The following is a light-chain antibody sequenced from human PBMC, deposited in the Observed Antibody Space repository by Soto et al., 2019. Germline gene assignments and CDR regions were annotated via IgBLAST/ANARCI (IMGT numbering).Light chain of an antibody. CDR1: QGISSY. Sequence: DIQLTQSPSFLSASVGDRVTITCRASQGISSYLAWYQQKPGKAPKLLIYAASTLQSGVPSRFSGSGSGTEFTLTISSLQPEDFATYYCQQLKSYPGTFGQGTKLEIK. V-gene: IGKV1-9*01. CDR3: QQLKSYPGT. CDR2: AAS. J-gene: IGKJ2*01.